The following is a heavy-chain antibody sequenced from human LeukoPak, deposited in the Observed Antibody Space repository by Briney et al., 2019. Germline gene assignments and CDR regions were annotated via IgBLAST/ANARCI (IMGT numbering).Heavy chain of an antibody. CDR1: GFTFSSYS. Sequence: GGSLRLSCAASGFTFSSYSMNWVRQAPGKGLEWVSSISSSSSYIYYADSVKGRFTISRDNAKNSLYLQMNSLRAEDTAVYYCAREDMVATSAFDYWGQGTLVTVSS. V-gene: IGHV3-21*01. CDR2: ISSSSSYI. D-gene: IGHD5-12*01. CDR3: AREDMVATSAFDY. J-gene: IGHJ4*02.